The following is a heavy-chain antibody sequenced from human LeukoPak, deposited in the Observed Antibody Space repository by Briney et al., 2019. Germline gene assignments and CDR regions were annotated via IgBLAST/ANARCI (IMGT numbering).Heavy chain of an antibody. D-gene: IGHD6-13*01. CDR2: ISAYNGNT. CDR3: ASQPIAAAGRFDN. V-gene: IGHV1-18*01. CDR1: GYTFTSYG. J-gene: IGHJ4*02. Sequence: WASVKVSCKASGYTFTSYGLSWVPQAPGQGLEWVGWISAYNGNTNYAQKLQGRVTMTTDTSTSTAYMELRSLRSDDTAVYYCASQPIAAAGRFDNWGQGTLVTVSS.